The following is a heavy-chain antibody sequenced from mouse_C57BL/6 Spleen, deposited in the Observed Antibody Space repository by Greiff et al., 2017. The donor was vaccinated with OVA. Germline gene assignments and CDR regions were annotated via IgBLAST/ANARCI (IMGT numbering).Heavy chain of an antibody. J-gene: IGHJ4*01. CDR2: INPNNGGT. V-gene: IGHV1-26*01. Sequence: VQLQQSGPELVKPGASVKISCKASGYTFTDYYMNWVKQSHGKSLEWIGDINPNNGGTSYNQKFKGKATLTVDKSSSTAYMELRSLTSEDSAVYYCARWGNGPMDYWGQGTSVTVSS. CDR1: GYTFTDYY. CDR3: ARWGNGPMDY. D-gene: IGHD1-1*02.